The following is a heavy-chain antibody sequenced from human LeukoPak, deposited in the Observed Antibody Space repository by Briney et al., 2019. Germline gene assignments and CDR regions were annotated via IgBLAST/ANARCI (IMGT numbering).Heavy chain of an antibody. V-gene: IGHV1-2*02. CDR1: GYTFVGSY. D-gene: IGHD2-15*01. Sequence: ASVKVSCKASGYTFVGSYVHWIRQAPGQGLEWVGWINPNTGGTHYPPKFQGRVTLTRDTSIHTAYMELSNLTYNDTALYYCARESDIVVVPGAPGHWGQGTLVTVAS. CDR3: ARESDIVVVPGAPGH. J-gene: IGHJ4*02. CDR2: INPNTGGT.